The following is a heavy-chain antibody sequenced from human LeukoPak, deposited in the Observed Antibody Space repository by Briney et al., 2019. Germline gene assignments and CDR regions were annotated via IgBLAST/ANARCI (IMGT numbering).Heavy chain of an antibody. CDR3: ARGLWVADGSGGRGHYFDY. CDR2: ISTSSSTI. V-gene: IGHV3-48*02. D-gene: IGHD3-10*01. J-gene: IGHJ4*02. CDR1: GFTLSSYS. Sequence: PGGSLRLSCAASGFTLSSYSMNWVRQAPGKGLEWVSYISTSSSTIYYADSVKGRFTISRDNAKNSLYLQMNNLRDEDAAVYYCARGLWVADGSGGRGHYFDYWGQGTLVTVSS.